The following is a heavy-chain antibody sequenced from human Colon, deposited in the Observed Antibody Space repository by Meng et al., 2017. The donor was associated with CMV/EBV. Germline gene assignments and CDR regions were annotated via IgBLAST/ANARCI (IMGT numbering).Heavy chain of an antibody. CDR1: GYTCPGYL. J-gene: IGHJ4*02. D-gene: IGHD3-3*01. CDR2: INPYRGDT. V-gene: IGHV1-2*02. CDR3: GTFGGDFDY. Sequence: LMECGAGMGGRGASVRVSCKASGYTCPGYLIRWVRQAPGQGLEWMGWINPYRGDTIYAQKFEVGVTMTRDASITTAYLELSSLKSDDTAVYYCGTFGGDFDYWGQGTLVTVSS.